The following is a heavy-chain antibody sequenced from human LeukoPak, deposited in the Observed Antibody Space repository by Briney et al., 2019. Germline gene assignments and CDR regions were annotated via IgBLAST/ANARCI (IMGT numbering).Heavy chain of an antibody. CDR1: GFNFNIAW. D-gene: IGHD3-9*01. J-gene: IGHJ4*02. CDR2: IKSKGSGGTT. V-gene: IGHV3-15*01. CDR3: ASVRDPTTWSLNY. Sequence: PGGSLRLSCAASGFNFNIAWMTWVRQAPGKGLEWAGRIKSKGSGGTTDYAAPVKGRFTISRDDSENTLYLQMNSLKTEDTGVYHCASVRDPTTWSLNYWGQGTLVIVSS.